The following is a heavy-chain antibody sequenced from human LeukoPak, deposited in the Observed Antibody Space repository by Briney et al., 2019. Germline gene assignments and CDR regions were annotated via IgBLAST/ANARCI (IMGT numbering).Heavy chain of an antibody. V-gene: IGHV3-30*02. CDR1: GFTFSNYW. J-gene: IGHJ4*02. Sequence: GGSLRLSCAASGFTFSNYWMSWVRQAPGKGLEWVAFIRFDGSNKYYADSVKGRFTISRDNSKNTLHLQMNSLRAEDTAVYYCASRGIAVAGQETNNDYWGQGTLVTVSS. CDR3: ASRGIAVAGQETNNDY. CDR2: IRFDGSNK. D-gene: IGHD6-19*01.